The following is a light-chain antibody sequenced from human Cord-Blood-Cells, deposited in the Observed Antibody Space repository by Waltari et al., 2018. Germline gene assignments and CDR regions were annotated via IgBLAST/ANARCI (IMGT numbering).Light chain of an antibody. CDR2: DAS. CDR1: QSVSSY. V-gene: IGKV3-11*01. Sequence: EIVLTQSPATLSLSPGERATLSCRASQSVSSYLAWYQQKPGQAPRLLIYDASNRATGTPARFSGSGSGTDFTLTISSLEPEDFAVYYCQQRSNWPRTFGPGTIVDIK. CDR3: QQRSNWPRT. J-gene: IGKJ3*01.